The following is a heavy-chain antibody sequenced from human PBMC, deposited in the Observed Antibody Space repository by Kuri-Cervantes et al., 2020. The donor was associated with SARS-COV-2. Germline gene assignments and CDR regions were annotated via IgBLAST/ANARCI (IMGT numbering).Heavy chain of an antibody. CDR3: ARQGTSVVVSAALKTYFDY. D-gene: IGHD2-2*01. CDR1: GGSISSSSSY. J-gene: IGHJ4*02. V-gene: IGHV4-39*01. Sequence: GSLRLSCTVSGGSISSSSSYWGWIRQPPGKGLEWIGSIYYRGSTYYNPSHKSRVTISVDTSKNQFSMKLSSVTAADTAVYYCARQGTSVVVSAALKTYFDYWGQGTLVTVSS. CDR2: IYYRGST.